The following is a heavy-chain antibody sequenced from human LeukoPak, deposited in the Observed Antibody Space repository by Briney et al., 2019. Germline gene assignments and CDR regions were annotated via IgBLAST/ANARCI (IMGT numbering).Heavy chain of an antibody. CDR3: ARPVGWFGEGASYYYMDV. J-gene: IGHJ6*03. Sequence: ASVKVSCKASGYTFTSYGISWVRQAPGQGLEWMGWISAYNGNTNYAQKLQGRVTMTTDTSTSTAYMELRSLRSDDTAVYYCARPVGWFGEGASYYYMDVWGKGTTVTVSS. CDR1: GYTFTSYG. CDR2: ISAYNGNT. V-gene: IGHV1-18*01. D-gene: IGHD3-10*01.